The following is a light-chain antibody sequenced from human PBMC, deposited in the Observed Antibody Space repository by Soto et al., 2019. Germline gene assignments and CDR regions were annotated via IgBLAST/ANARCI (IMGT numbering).Light chain of an antibody. Sequence: DIQMTQSPSTLSASVGDRVTITCRASQSINSWLAWYQQKPGKAPKLLIYKASSLESGVPSRFSGSGSGTEFTLTISSLQSDDFATYYCQQYNTYVTFGGGTKVEFK. CDR3: QQYNTYVT. CDR1: QSINSW. CDR2: KAS. J-gene: IGKJ4*01. V-gene: IGKV1-5*03.